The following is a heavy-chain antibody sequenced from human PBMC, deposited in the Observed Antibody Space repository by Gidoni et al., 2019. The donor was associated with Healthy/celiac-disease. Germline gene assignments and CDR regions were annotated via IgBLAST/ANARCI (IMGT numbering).Heavy chain of an antibody. Sequence: QVQLQQWGAGLLKPSETLSLTCAVYGGSFSGYYWSWIRQPPGKGLEWIGEINHSGSTNYNPSLKSRVTISVDTSKNQFSLKLSSGTAADTAVYYCARGGEVPFDYWGQGTLVTVSS. CDR2: INHSGST. D-gene: IGHD4-17*01. J-gene: IGHJ4*02. CDR1: GGSFSGYY. V-gene: IGHV4-34*01. CDR3: ARGGEVPFDY.